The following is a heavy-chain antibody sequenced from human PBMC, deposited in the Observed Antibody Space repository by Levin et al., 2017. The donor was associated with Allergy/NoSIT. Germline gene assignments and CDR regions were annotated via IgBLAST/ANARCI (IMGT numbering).Heavy chain of an antibody. CDR3: ARDPGYSGYDFVPGDACDI. Sequence: GGSLRLSCAASGFTFSSYGMHWVRQAPGKGLEWVAVIWYDGSNKYYSDSVKGRFTISRDNSKNTLYLQMNSLRAEDTAVYYCARDPGYSGYDFVPGDACDIWGQGTMVTVSS. D-gene: IGHD5-12*01. V-gene: IGHV3-33*01. CDR2: IWYDGSNK. CDR1: GFTFSSYG. J-gene: IGHJ3*02.